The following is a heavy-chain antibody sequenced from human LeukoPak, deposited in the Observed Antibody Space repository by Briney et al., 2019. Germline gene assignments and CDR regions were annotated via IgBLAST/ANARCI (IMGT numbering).Heavy chain of an antibody. CDR3: ARDLSWYSSGFDY. Sequence: SVKVSCKASGGTFSSYAISWVRQAPGQGLEWMGRIIPILGIANYAQKFQGRVTITADKSTSTAYMELSSLRSEDTAVYYCARDLSWYSSGFDYWGLGTLVTVSS. J-gene: IGHJ4*02. D-gene: IGHD6-19*01. CDR1: GGTFSSYA. CDR2: IIPILGIA. V-gene: IGHV1-69*04.